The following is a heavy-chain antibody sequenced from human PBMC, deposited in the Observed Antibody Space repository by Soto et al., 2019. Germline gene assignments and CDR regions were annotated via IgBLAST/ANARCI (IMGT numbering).Heavy chain of an antibody. D-gene: IGHD4-17*01. J-gene: IGHJ4*02. CDR3: AHKGYGDYPLDY. Sequence: QITLKESGPTLVKPTQTLTLTCTFSGFSLSTSGVGVGWIRQPPGKALEWLAVIYWDDNKHYSPSLKSRLTLTKDTSKNQVVLTMTNMDPVDTATYYCAHKGYGDYPLDYWGQGTLVNVSS. CDR1: GFSLSTSGVG. V-gene: IGHV2-5*02. CDR2: IYWDDNK.